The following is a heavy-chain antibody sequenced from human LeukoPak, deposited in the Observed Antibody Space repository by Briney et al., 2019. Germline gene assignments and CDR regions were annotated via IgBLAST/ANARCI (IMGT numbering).Heavy chain of an antibody. CDR3: SRESGPFCPFGH. D-gene: IGHD1-26*01. J-gene: IGHJ4*02. V-gene: IGHV4-4*02. CDR1: GGSITTTNY. CDR2: ISLAGRT. Sequence: PSGTLSLTCGVSGGSITTTNYWSWVRQPPGGGLEWIGDISLAGRTRYNPSLKSRVNISIDESKNHLYLNLASVTAADTAVYYCSRESGPFCPFGHWGQGTLVAVTS.